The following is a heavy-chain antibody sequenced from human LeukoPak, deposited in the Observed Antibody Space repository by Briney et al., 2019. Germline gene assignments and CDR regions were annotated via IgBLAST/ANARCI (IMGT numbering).Heavy chain of an antibody. Sequence: SETLSLTCTVSGGSISSYYWSWIRQPPGKGLEWIGEINHSGSANYNPSLKSRVTISVDTSKNQFSLKLSSVTAADTAVYYCARGRTEAFDIWGQGTMVTVSS. CDR2: INHSGSA. CDR1: GGSISSYY. V-gene: IGHV4-34*01. CDR3: ARGRTEAFDI. D-gene: IGHD4-17*01. J-gene: IGHJ3*02.